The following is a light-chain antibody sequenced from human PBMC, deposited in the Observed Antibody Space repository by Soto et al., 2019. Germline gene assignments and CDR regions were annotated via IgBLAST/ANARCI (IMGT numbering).Light chain of an antibody. V-gene: IGLV1-47*01. J-gene: IGLJ1*01. CDR3: AAWDDSLSGGV. CDR1: SSNIGSNY. Sequence: QSVLTQPPSASGTPGQMVTISCSGSSSNIGSNYVYWYQQLPGTAPKLLIYRNNQRPSGVPDRFSGSKSGTSASLAISGLRSEDEADYYCAAWDDSLSGGVFGTGTKVTVL. CDR2: RNN.